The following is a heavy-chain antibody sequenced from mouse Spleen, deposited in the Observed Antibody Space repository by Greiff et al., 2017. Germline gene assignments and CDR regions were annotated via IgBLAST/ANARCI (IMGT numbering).Heavy chain of an antibody. CDR2: ISDGGSYT. Sequence: EVQVVESGGGLVKPGGSLKLSCAASGFTFSDYYMYWVRQTPEKRLEWVATISDGGSYTYYPDSVKGRFTISRDNAKNNLYLQMSSLKSEDTAMYYGARDLGIRCGYALEYGGQGTSVTVSS. CDR3: ARDLGIRCGYALEY. CDR1: GFTFSDYY. D-gene: IGHD4-1*01. J-gene: IGHJ4*01. V-gene: IGHV5-4*02.